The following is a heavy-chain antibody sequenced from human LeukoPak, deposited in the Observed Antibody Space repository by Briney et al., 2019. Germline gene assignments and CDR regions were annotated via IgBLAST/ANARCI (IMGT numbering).Heavy chain of an antibody. V-gene: IGHV4-34*01. Sequence: PSETLSLTCAVYGGSFSGYYWSWIRQPPGKGLEWIGEINHSGSTNYNPSLKSRVTISVDTSKNQFSLKLSSVTAADTAVYYCARGYSETHIYAFDIWGQGTMVTVSS. CDR3: ARGYSETHIYAFDI. CDR2: INHSGST. CDR1: GGSFSGYY. J-gene: IGHJ3*02. D-gene: IGHD1-26*01.